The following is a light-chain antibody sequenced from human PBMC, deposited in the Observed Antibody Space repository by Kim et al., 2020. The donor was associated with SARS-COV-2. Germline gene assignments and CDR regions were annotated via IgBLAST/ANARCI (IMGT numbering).Light chain of an antibody. CDR2: KAS. CDR3: QQYRTYPWT. V-gene: IGKV1-5*03. CDR1: RKIDTY. J-gene: IGKJ1*01. Sequence: AYVGDRVTITCRASRKIDTYLAWYQPEPGKAPKLLIYKASNLKSGVPSTFSGSGSGTEFTLTTSNLQPDDFATYYCQQYRTYPWTFGQGTKVDI.